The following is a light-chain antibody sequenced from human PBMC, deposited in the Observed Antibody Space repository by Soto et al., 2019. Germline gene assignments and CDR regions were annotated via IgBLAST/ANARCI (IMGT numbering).Light chain of an antibody. V-gene: IGKV4-1*01. CDR2: WAS. CDR1: KRVVYTAHYKNC. CDR3: QQYLGIPGT. Sequence: DIVMTQSPDSLSVSLGERASSNCKSSKRVVYTAHYKNCLARYQQKPGPPPKVRIYWASTLESGVPDRFSGSGSGTEFTHTRSRLQPEDVAVYYYQQYLGIPGTFGQGTKVDIK. J-gene: IGKJ1*01.